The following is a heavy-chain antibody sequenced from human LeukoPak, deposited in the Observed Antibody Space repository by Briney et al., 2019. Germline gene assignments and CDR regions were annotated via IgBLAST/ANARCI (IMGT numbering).Heavy chain of an antibody. J-gene: IGHJ4*02. CDR2: IYSGGST. V-gene: IGHV3-53*01. Sequence: GGSLRLSCAASGFTFSSHAMSWVRQAPGKGLEWVSVIYSGGSTYYADSVKGRFTISRDNSKNTLYLQMNSLRAEDTAVYYCARATYYYDSSGYYVFYFDNWGQGTLVTVSS. CDR1: GFTFSSHA. D-gene: IGHD3-22*01. CDR3: ARATYYYDSSGYYVFYFDN.